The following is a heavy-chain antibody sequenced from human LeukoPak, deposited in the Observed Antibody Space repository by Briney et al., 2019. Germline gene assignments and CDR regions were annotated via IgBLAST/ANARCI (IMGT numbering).Heavy chain of an antibody. J-gene: IGHJ6*03. CDR3: AFSMAAFYYYYYYMDV. CDR2: IIPIFGTA. V-gene: IGHV1-69*05. CDR1: GYTFTSYA. Sequence: PRASVKVSCKASGYTFTSYAISWVRQAPGQGLEWMGGIIPIFGTANYAQKFQGRVTITTDESTSTAYMELSSLRSEDTAVYYCAFSMAAFYYYYYYMDVWGKGTTVTVSS. D-gene: IGHD6-6*01.